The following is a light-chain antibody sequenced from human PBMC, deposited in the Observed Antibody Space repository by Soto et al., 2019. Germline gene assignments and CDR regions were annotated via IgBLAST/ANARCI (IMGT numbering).Light chain of an antibody. CDR2: DAS. J-gene: IGKJ4*01. CDR1: QSVSSY. Sequence: EIVLTQSPATLSLSPGERATLSCRASQSVSSYLAWYQQKPGQAPRLLIYDASNRATGIPARFSGSGSGTVFTLSISSLEPDDFVFSYGQQLSNWPPVTFEGGTKVEIK. CDR3: QQLSNWPPVT. V-gene: IGKV3-11*01.